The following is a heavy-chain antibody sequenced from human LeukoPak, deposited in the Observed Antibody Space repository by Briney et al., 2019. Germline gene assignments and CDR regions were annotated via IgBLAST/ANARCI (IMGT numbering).Heavy chain of an antibody. CDR1: RLTFSSYW. D-gene: IGHD6-25*01. Sequence: GGSLRLSCAASRLTFSSYWMHWVRQAPGKGLVWVSRINTDGSSTSYADSVKGRFTISRDNAKKTLYLQMNSLRAEDTAVYYCAKDESPRIAADNYWGQGTLVTVSS. V-gene: IGHV3-74*01. CDR2: INTDGSST. J-gene: IGHJ4*02. CDR3: AKDESPRIAADNY.